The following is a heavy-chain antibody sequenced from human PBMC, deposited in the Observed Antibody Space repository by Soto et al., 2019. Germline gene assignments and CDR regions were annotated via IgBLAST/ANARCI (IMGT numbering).Heavy chain of an antibody. CDR2: IYHSGSA. Sequence: QVQLQESGPGLVKPSGTLSLTCAISGDSISSNDWWTWVRQPPGKGLEWIGEIYHSGSANYNPSLKRRVMISLDKSKNPFSLNLSSVTTADTAVYYCARRSSGWIFVYWGQGTLVTVSS. CDR1: GDSISSNDW. V-gene: IGHV4-4*02. D-gene: IGHD6-19*01. CDR3: ARRSSGWIFVY. J-gene: IGHJ4*02.